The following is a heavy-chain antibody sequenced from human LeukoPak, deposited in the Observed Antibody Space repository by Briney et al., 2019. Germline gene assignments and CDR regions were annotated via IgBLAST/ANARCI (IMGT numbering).Heavy chain of an antibody. CDR1: GFTVSSNY. Sequence: GGSLRLSCAASGFTVSSNYMSWVRQAPGKALEWVSVIYSGGSTYYADSVKGRFTISRDNSKNTLYLQMNSLRAEDTAVYYCARGDFWSGYPTYWGQGTLVTASS. V-gene: IGHV3-53*01. D-gene: IGHD3-3*01. CDR3: ARGDFWSGYPTY. CDR2: IYSGGST. J-gene: IGHJ4*02.